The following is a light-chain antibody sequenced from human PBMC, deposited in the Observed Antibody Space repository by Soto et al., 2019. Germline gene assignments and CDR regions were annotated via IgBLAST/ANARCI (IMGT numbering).Light chain of an antibody. CDR1: QSVSNS. V-gene: IGKV3-11*01. CDR2: DAS. Sequence: EIVLTQSPATLSLSPGGRATLSCRASQSVSNSLAWYQQKPGQPPRLLIYDASYRATGVPARFSGSGSETDFTLTISSLEPEDFAAYYCQQRASCPPFTFGGGTKVE. J-gene: IGKJ4*01. CDR3: QQRASCPPFT.